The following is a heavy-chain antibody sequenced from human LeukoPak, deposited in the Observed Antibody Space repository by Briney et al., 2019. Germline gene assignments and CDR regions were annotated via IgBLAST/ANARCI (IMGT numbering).Heavy chain of an antibody. CDR2: INSNSGAT. D-gene: IGHD1-26*01. J-gene: IGHJ4*02. CDR1: GYTFTDYY. CDR3: ARGRDRGASTPFDY. Sequence: ASVKVSCKASGYTFTDYYMHWVRQAPGQGPEWMGWINSNSGATNYAQKYQGRVTMTRDTSISTVYMELSSLRSDDTAVYYCARGRDRGASTPFDYWGQGTLVTVSS. V-gene: IGHV1-2*02.